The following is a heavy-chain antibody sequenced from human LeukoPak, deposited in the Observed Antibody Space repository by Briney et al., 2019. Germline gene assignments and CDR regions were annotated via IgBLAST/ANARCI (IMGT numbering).Heavy chain of an antibody. V-gene: IGHV1-2*02. CDR3: GRDFRDSLDY. Sequence: ASVKVSCKASGYTFTGYYMHWVRQAPGQGREWMGWINPDSGGTNFAQKIQGRVTMTRDTSISTAYMELSRLRSDDTAVYYCGRDFRDSLDYWGQGTLVTVSS. CDR2: INPDSGGT. J-gene: IGHJ4*02. CDR1: GYTFTGYY.